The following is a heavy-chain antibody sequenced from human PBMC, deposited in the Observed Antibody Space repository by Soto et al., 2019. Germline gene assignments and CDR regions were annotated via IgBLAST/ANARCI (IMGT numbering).Heavy chain of an antibody. CDR1: GGSISIRGYC. V-gene: IGHV4-39*01. CDR3: ARHYAFWSGRDY. CDR2: LYYSGNA. J-gene: IGHJ4*02. D-gene: IGHD3-3*01. Sequence: TSETLCITCSVYGGSISIRGYCWGWIRQPPGKGLEWIGSLYYSGNAYYNPSLKSRVTISVDTSKNQISLNLRSVTSADTAVYYCARHYAFWSGRDYWGQGTMVTGSS.